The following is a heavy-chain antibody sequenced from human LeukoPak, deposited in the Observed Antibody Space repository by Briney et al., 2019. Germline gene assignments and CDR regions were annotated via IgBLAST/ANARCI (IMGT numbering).Heavy chain of an antibody. D-gene: IGHD6-19*01. J-gene: IGHJ4*02. CDR3: IRDTTPAGFDY. CDR1: GFTISDYY. CDR2: TRNKANSYTT. Sequence: PGGCLRLSCAVSGFTISDYYMGWVRQAPGKGLEWVGRTRNKANSYTTEYAASVKGRFTISRDDSKNSLYLQMNSLKTEDTAMYYCIRDTTPAGFDYWGQGTLVTVSS. V-gene: IGHV3-72*01.